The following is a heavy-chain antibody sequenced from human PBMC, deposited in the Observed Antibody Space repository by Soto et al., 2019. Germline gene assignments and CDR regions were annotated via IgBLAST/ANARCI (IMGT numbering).Heavy chain of an antibody. CDR3: ARELWNDVFLYYYGMDV. Sequence: SQTLSLTCAISGDSVSSNSAAWNWIGQSPSRGLEWLGRTYYRSKWYNDYAVSVKSRITINPDTSKNQFSLQLNSVTPEDTAVYYCARELWNDVFLYYYGMDVWGQGTTVTVSS. V-gene: IGHV6-1*01. J-gene: IGHJ6*02. CDR1: GDSVSSNSAA. CDR2: TYYRSKWYN. D-gene: IGHD1-1*01.